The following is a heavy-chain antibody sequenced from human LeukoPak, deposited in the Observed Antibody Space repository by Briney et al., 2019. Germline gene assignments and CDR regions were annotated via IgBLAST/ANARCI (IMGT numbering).Heavy chain of an antibody. Sequence: PGGSLRLSCAASGFTFSSYSMNWVRQAPGKGLEWVSSISSSSSYIYYADSVKGRFTISRDNAKNSLYLQMNSLRAEDTAVYYCARGSSSYYDFWSGYYTGYYFDYWGQGTLVTVSS. CDR2: ISSSSSYI. CDR3: ARGSSSYYDFWSGYYTGYYFDY. CDR1: GFTFSSYS. V-gene: IGHV3-21*01. D-gene: IGHD3-3*01. J-gene: IGHJ4*02.